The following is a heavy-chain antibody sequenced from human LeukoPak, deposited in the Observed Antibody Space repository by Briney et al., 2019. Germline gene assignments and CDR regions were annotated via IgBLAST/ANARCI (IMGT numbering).Heavy chain of an antibody. CDR3: AKARILEWLLSTFDY. D-gene: IGHD3-3*01. V-gene: IGHV3-30*18. CDR2: ISYDGSNK. J-gene: IGHJ4*02. Sequence: GGSLRLSCAASGFTFSSYGMHWVRQAPGKGLEWVAAISYDGSNKYYADSVKGRFTISRDNSKNTLYLQMNSLRAEDTAVYYCAKARILEWLLSTFDYWGQGTLVTVSS. CDR1: GFTFSSYG.